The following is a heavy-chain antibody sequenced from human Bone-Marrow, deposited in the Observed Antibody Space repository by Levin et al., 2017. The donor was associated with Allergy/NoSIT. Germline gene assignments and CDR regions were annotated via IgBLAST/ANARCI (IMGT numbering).Heavy chain of an antibody. CDR3: ARDGSLGYCSGGSCYSDY. CDR1: GFTFSTYS. V-gene: IGHV3-21*01. CDR2: ISSGSSYI. Sequence: GGSLRLSCAASGFTFSTYSMNWVRQAPGKGLEWVSSISSGSSYIYYADSVKGRFTISRDNAKNSLYLQMNSLRAEDTAVYYCARDGSLGYCSGGSCYSDYWGQGTLVTVSS. D-gene: IGHD2-15*01. J-gene: IGHJ4*02.